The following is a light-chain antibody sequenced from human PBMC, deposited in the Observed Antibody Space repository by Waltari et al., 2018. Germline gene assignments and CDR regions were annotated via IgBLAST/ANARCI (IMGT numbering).Light chain of an antibody. V-gene: IGKV3-11*01. CDR1: QSPLNH. CDR2: DAS. Sequence: VLTQPPATLSLCPGERATLPCWASQSPLNHLAWYQPKPGQAPRLLIYDASNRATGVPARFSGSGSGTDFTLTISILEPEDFAVYYCQQRNNWPGLTCCGGTKLEIK. J-gene: IGKJ4*01. CDR3: QQRNNWPGLT.